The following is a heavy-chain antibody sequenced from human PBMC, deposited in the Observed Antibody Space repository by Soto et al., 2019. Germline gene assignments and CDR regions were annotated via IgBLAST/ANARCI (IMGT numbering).Heavy chain of an antibody. CDR1: GASISSDY. D-gene: IGHD6-19*01. V-gene: IGHV4-59*03. J-gene: IGHJ4*02. CDR3: ARNTGWYTHDY. Sequence: QVQLQESGPGLVKPSETLSLTCTVSGASISSDYWSWIRQPPGQGLEWIGYIHYSRGTNYNPSLKSRITISLDTSKNQFTLNLSSVTAADTAFYYGARNTGWYTHDYWGQGTLVTVSS. CDR2: IHYSRGT.